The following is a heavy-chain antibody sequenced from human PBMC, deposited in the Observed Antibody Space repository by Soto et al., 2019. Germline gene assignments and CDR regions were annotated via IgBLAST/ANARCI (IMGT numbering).Heavy chain of an antibody. CDR3: ARENGDYYFDY. Sequence: GGSLRLSCAASGFTFSGYSMNWVRQAPGKGLEWVSYISSSSSTIYYADSVKGRFTISRDNAKNSLYLQMNSLRAEDTAVYYCARENGDYYFDYWGQGTLVTVSS. CDR2: ISSSSSTI. D-gene: IGHD4-17*01. J-gene: IGHJ4*02. V-gene: IGHV3-48*01. CDR1: GFTFSGYS.